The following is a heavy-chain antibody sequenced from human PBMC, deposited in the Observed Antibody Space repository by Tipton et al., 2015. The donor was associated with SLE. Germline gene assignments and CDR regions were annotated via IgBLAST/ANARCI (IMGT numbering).Heavy chain of an antibody. CDR2: IYYTGSA. CDR1: GASISSSY. CDR3: ARVPYSSGWTRWAFDI. D-gene: IGHD6-19*01. Sequence: TLSLTCTVSGASISSSYWSWIRQPPGKGLEWIGYIYYTGSANYNPSLKSRVTISIETSKNQFSLKLSSVTAADTAVYYCARVPYSSGWTRWAFDIWGQGTMVTVSS. V-gene: IGHV4-59*12. J-gene: IGHJ3*02.